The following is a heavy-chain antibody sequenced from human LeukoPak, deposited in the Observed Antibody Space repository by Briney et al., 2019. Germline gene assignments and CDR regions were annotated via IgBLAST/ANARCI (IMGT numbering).Heavy chain of an antibody. Sequence: GGSLRLSCAASGFTFSSYSMNWVRQAPGKGLEWVAVISYDGSNKYYADSVKGRFTISRDNSKNTLYLQMNSLRAEDTAVYYCASSSRPSGWYDYFDYWGQGTLVTVSS. V-gene: IGHV3-30*03. CDR1: GFTFSSYS. J-gene: IGHJ4*02. CDR2: ISYDGSNK. D-gene: IGHD6-19*01. CDR3: ASSSRPSGWYDYFDY.